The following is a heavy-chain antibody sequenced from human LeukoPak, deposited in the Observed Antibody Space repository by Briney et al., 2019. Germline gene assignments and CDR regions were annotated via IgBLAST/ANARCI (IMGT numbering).Heavy chain of an antibody. CDR1: GFTFSTSD. J-gene: IGHJ4*02. V-gene: IGHV3-48*03. CDR3: ARMGGNLSR. D-gene: IGHD1-26*01. Sequence: GGSLRLSCVASGFTFSTSDMNWVRQAPGKGLDWVSYISRSGTNIYYAESVKGRFTISRDNAKKSLYLQMNSLRGEDTAVYYCARMGGNLSRWGQGTLVTVSS. CDR2: ISRSGTNI.